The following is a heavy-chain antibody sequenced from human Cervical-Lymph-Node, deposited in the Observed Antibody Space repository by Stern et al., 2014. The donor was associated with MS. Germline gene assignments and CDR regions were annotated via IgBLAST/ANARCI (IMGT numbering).Heavy chain of an antibody. CDR2: LYLDDDK. CDR3: AHGLEIRLWAAY. J-gene: IGHJ4*02. V-gene: IGHV2-5*02. Sequence: QITLKESGPTLVKPTQTLTLTCTFSGFSLSTSGVGVGWIRQPPGKALEWLALLYLDDDKRYRPTPKSRRTIHKDNSKNTGVLEMTNMDPVDTATYYCAHGLEIRLWAAYWGQGTLVTVSS. D-gene: IGHD5-18*01. CDR1: GFSLSTSGVG.